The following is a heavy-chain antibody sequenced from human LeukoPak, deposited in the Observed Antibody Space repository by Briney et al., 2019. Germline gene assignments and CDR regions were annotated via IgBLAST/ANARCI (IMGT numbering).Heavy chain of an antibody. CDR1: GYSFTTYW. CDR2: IYPGDSDT. V-gene: IGHV5-51*01. Sequence: GESLKISCKGSGYSFTTYWIGWVRQMPGKGLEWMGIIYPGDSDTRYSPSFQGQVTISADKSISTAYLQWSSLKASDTAMYYCARLGNDSSGSHNWFDPWGQGTLVTVSS. J-gene: IGHJ5*02. CDR3: ARLGNDSSGSHNWFDP. D-gene: IGHD3-22*01.